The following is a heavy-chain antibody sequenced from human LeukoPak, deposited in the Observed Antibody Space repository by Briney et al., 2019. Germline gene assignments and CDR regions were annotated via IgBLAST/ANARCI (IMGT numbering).Heavy chain of an antibody. CDR2: IKTKTDGGTT. CDR1: GITFTNAW. V-gene: IGHV3-15*01. CDR3: AKGFSTTESALDY. J-gene: IGHJ4*02. D-gene: IGHD4-11*01. Sequence: GGSLRLSCEASGITFTNAWMNWVRQAPGKGLQWVGRIKTKTDGGTTDYAAPVKGRFTIPREDSKNTLYLQMNGLRAEDTAVYYCAKGFSTTESALDYWGQGTLVTVSS.